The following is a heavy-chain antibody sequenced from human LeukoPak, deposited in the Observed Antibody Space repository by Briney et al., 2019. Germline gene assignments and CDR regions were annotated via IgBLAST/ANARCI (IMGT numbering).Heavy chain of an antibody. J-gene: IGHJ5*02. Sequence: ASVNVSCKASGYTFTSYGISWVRQAPGQGLEWIGLISAYNGNTNHAQKLQGRVTMTTDTSTSTAYMELRSLRSDDTAVYYCARLPYYDFWSGYYLYNWFDPWGQGTLVTVSS. CDR2: ISAYNGNT. CDR1: GYTFTSYG. V-gene: IGHV1-18*01. CDR3: ARLPYYDFWSGYYLYNWFDP. D-gene: IGHD3-3*01.